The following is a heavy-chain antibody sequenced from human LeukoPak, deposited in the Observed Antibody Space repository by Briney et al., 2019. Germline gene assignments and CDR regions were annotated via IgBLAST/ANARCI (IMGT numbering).Heavy chain of an antibody. CDR3: ARGNYYGSGSYGLYYFDY. CDR1: GFTFSSYS. Sequence: GGSLRLSCAASGFTFSSYSMHWVRQAPGKGLEWVPYISSSSSTIYYADSVKGRFTISRDNSKSTLYLQMNSLRAEDTAAYYCARGNYYGSGSYGLYYFDYWGQGTLVTVSS. CDR2: ISSSSSTI. V-gene: IGHV3-48*01. J-gene: IGHJ4*02. D-gene: IGHD3-10*01.